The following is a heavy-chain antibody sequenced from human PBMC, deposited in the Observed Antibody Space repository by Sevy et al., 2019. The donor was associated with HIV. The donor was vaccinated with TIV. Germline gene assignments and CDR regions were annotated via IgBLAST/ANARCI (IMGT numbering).Heavy chain of an antibody. V-gene: IGHV3-15*01. CDR1: GFTFSNAW. Sequence: GGSLRLSCAASGFTFSNAWMSWVRQAPGKGLEWVGRIKSKTDGGTTDDAAPVKGRFTISRDDSKNTLYLQMNSLKTEDTAVYYCTTYYDYVWGSYRPLDYYYGMDVWGQGTTVTLSS. D-gene: IGHD3-16*02. CDR3: TTYYDYVWGSYRPLDYYYGMDV. J-gene: IGHJ6*02. CDR2: IKSKTDGGTT.